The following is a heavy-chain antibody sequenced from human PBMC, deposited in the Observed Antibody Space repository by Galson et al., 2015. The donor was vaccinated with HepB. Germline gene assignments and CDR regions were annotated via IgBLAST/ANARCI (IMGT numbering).Heavy chain of an antibody. Sequence: SLRLSCAASGITFSTSGMSWVRQAPGKGLEWVSGISDSGATTYYADSVKGRLTISRDNSKKTLYLQMNSLRPDDTAVYYCAKGLNWFDPWGQGTLVTVST. CDR2: ISDSGATT. D-gene: IGHD5/OR15-5a*01. CDR3: AKGLNWFDP. J-gene: IGHJ5*02. CDR1: GITFSTSG. V-gene: IGHV3-23*01.